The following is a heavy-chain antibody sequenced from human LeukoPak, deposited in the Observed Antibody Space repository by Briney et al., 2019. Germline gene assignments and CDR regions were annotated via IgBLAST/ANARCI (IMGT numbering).Heavy chain of an antibody. Sequence: SGGALRLSCAASGFTFSSYWMSWVRQAPGKGLEWVANIKQDGSEKYYVDSVKGRFTISRDNAKNSLYLQMNSLRAEDTAVYYCAKPRDSSGWYLAFDIWGQGTMVTVSS. CDR1: GFTFSSYW. CDR2: IKQDGSEK. J-gene: IGHJ3*02. CDR3: AKPRDSSGWYLAFDI. D-gene: IGHD6-19*01. V-gene: IGHV3-7*03.